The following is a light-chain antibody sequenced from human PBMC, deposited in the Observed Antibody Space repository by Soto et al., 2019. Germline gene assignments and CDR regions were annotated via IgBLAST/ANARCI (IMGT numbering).Light chain of an antibody. CDR2: DAS. V-gene: IGKV1-5*01. CDR3: QQYGSSRT. CDR1: QNIDSW. J-gene: IGKJ1*01. Sequence: DIRMTQPPSTLSASVGDRVTITCRASQNIDSWLAWYQQKPGKAPKLLIYDASTLETGVPSRFSGSGSGTDFTLTISRLEPEDFAVYYCQQYGSSRTFGQGTKVDIK.